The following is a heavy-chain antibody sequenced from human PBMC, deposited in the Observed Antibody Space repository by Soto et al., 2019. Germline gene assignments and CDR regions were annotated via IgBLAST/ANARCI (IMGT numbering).Heavy chain of an antibody. D-gene: IGHD6-6*01. CDR3: ARGHYSSSSGAETARRNWFDP. CDR1: GGSFSGYY. V-gene: IGHV4-34*01. CDR2: INHSGST. Sequence: PSETLSLTCAVYGGSFSGYYWSWIRQPPGKGLEWIGEINHSGSTNYNPSLKSRVTISVDTSKNQFSLKLSSVTAAVTAVYYCARGHYSSSSGAETARRNWFDPWGQGTLVTVSS. J-gene: IGHJ5*02.